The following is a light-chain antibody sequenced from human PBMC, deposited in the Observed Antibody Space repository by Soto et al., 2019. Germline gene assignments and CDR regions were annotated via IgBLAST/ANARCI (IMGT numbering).Light chain of an antibody. CDR3: QHYNNWPPWM. CDR1: QSVSSN. J-gene: IGKJ1*01. Sequence: EIVMTQSPATLSVSPGERATLSCRASQSVSSNLAWYQQKPGQAPRLLIYRASTRATGIPARFSGSGSGTEFTLTISSLQSEDFAVYYCQHYNNWPPWMFGQGTKVEIK. V-gene: IGKV3-15*01. CDR2: RAS.